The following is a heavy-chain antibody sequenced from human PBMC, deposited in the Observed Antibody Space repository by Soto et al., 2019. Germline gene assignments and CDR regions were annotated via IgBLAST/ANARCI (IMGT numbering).Heavy chain of an antibody. J-gene: IGHJ6*02. CDR1: GLSLSTTGVG. D-gene: IGHD2-21*02. Sequence: QITLKESGPTLVKPTQTLTLTCTFSGLSLSTTGVGVGWIRQPPGKALEWLALIYWDDDKRYSPSLKSRLTLTKDPSKNQVVLTMTNMDPVDTATYYCVQSRCGGDCLQSYSSHSYYGLDVWGQGTTVTVSS. V-gene: IGHV2-5*02. CDR3: VQSRCGGDCLQSYSSHSYYGLDV. CDR2: IYWDDDK.